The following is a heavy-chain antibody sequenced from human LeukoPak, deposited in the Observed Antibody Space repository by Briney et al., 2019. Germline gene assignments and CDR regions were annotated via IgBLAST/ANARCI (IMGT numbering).Heavy chain of an antibody. CDR2: IRANGGDT. Sequence: GGSLRLPCVASGFTFSTFAMSWVRQAPGKGLEWVSAIRANGGDTYYADSVKGRFTISRDNSKNTLYLQMNSLRAEDTAIYYCAKDRGYWGQGTLVTVSS. V-gene: IGHV3-23*01. J-gene: IGHJ4*02. CDR3: AKDRGY. CDR1: GFTFSTFA.